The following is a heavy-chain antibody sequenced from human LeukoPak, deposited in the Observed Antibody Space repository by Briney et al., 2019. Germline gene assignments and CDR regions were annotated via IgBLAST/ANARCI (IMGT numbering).Heavy chain of an antibody. CDR2: ISSSSSTI. Sequence: GGSLRLSCAASGFSFSSYSMKWVRQAPGKGLEWVSYISSSSSTIYYADSVKGRFTISRDNAKNSLYLQMNSLRAEDTAVYYCARNLPAADYWGQGTLVTVSS. CDR3: ARNLPAADY. CDR1: GFSFSSYS. D-gene: IGHD2-2*01. V-gene: IGHV3-48*04. J-gene: IGHJ4*02.